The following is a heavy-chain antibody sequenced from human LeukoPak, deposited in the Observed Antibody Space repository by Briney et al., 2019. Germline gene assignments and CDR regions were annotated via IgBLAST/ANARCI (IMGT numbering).Heavy chain of an antibody. CDR3: ARSQAVSGYWYFDL. Sequence: ASVKVSCKASGYTLTSYDINWVRQATGQGLEWMGWMNPNSGNTGYPQKFQGRVTMTRNTSISTAYMELSSLRSEDTAVYYCARSQAVSGYWYFDLWGRGTLVTVSS. CDR1: GYTLTSYD. D-gene: IGHD6-19*01. J-gene: IGHJ2*01. V-gene: IGHV1-8*01. CDR2: MNPNSGNT.